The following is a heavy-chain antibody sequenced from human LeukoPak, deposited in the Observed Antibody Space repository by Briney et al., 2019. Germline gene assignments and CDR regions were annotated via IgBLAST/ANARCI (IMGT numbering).Heavy chain of an antibody. D-gene: IGHD6-13*01. CDR1: GGSFSGYY. Sequence: SETLSLTCAVYGGSFSGYYWSWIRQPPGKGLEWIGYIYNSESTNYNPSLKSRVTISVDTSKNHFSLKLSSVTAADTAVYYCATGGSLAAAGDYWGQGTLVTVSS. J-gene: IGHJ4*02. CDR2: IYNSEST. CDR3: ATGGSLAAAGDY. V-gene: IGHV4-59*01.